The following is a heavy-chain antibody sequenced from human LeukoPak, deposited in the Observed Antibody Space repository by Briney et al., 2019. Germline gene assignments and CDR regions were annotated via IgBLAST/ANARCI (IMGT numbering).Heavy chain of an antibody. J-gene: IGHJ2*01. CDR2: IYQSGSA. D-gene: IGHD5-18*01. CDR3: ASSGGYSYGYWYFDL. V-gene: IGHV4-59*01. Sequence: SETLSLTCTVSGGSISNYYWSWIRQPPGKGLEWIGYIYQSGSADYNPSLKSRVTISVDTSKNQFSLKLSSVTAADTAVYYCASSGGYSYGYWYFDLWGRGTLVTVSS. CDR1: GGSISNYY.